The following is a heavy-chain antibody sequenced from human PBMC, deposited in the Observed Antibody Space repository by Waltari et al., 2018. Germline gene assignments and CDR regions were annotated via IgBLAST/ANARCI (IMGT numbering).Heavy chain of an antibody. CDR2: IYPGGDT. CDR3: ARRGDWLPLDAFDI. Sequence: QLQLQESGPGLVKSSETLSLTCTVSGGSISRSAYYWVWLRQPPGKELEWIGSIYPGGDTYYHLSLESRVRLSVDRSSNHFSMRLRSVTAADTAVYYCARRGDWLPLDAFDIWGQGTVVTVSS. CDR1: GGSISRSAYY. D-gene: IGHD2-15*01. V-gene: IGHV4-39*02. J-gene: IGHJ3*02.